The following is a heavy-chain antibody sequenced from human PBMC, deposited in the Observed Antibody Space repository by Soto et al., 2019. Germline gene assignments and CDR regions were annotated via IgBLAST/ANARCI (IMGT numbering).Heavy chain of an antibody. CDR2: IRSSGGRT. CDR1: GFTFSGYA. V-gene: IGHV3-23*01. Sequence: GGSLRLSCAASGFTFSGYAMSWVRQAPGKGLEWVSAIRSSGGRTFYTDSVEGRFTISRDDSKNTLYLQMDSLRAEDTAVYHCAKNRGSGNPFYYDMDVWGQRTTVTVSS. J-gene: IGHJ6*02. D-gene: IGHD3-10*01. CDR3: AKNRGSGNPFYYDMDV.